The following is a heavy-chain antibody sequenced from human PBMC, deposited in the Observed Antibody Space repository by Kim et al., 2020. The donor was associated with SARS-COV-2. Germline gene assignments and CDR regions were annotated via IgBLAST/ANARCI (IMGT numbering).Heavy chain of an antibody. Sequence: RFTISRDNAKNTLYLQMNSLRAEDTAVYYCASASRSVSGCDDDYYCGMDVWGQGTTVTVSS. V-gene: IGHV3-66*01. J-gene: IGHJ6*02. D-gene: IGHD6-19*01. CDR3: ASASRSVSGCDDDYYCGMDV.